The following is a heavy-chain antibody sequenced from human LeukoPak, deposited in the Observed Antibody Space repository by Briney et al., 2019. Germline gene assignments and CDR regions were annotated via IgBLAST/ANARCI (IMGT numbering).Heavy chain of an antibody. CDR2: INWNSGSV. Sequence: ALRLSCAASGFTLDDYALFWVRQAPGKGLEWVSGINWNSGSVDFADSVKGRFTTSRDNAKNSLYLQMNSLRAEDTAFYCAKGTGGYYGPFDSWGQGTLVTVSS. J-gene: IGHJ4*02. V-gene: IGHV3-9*01. CDR1: GFTLDDYA. D-gene: IGHD3-22*01. CDR3: AKGTGGYYGPFDS.